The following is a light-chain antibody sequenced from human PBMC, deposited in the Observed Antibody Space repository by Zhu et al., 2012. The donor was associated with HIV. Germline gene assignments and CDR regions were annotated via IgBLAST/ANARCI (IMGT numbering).Light chain of an antibody. CDR2: GAS. CDR3: QQYKDWPRT. J-gene: IGKJ1*01. CDR1: QSISDN. Sequence: EIAMTQSPASLSVSPGERATLYCRASQSISDNLAWYQQRPGQAPRLLITGASTRATGIPARFSGSGSGADSTLTISSLQSDDSALYYCQQYKDWPRTFGQGTKVELK. V-gene: IGKV3-15*01.